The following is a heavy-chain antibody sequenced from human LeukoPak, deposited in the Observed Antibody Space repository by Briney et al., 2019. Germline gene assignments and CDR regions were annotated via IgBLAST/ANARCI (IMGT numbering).Heavy chain of an antibody. CDR3: ARKRITMVRGVIRPFDY. D-gene: IGHD3-10*01. J-gene: IGHJ4*02. CDR1: GGSFSGYY. Sequence: PSETLSLTCAVYGGSFSGYYWSWIRQPPGKGLEWIGEINHSGSTNYNPSLKSRVTISVDTSKNQFSLKLSSVTAADTAVYYCARKRITMVRGVIRPFDYWGQGTLVTVSS. V-gene: IGHV4-34*01. CDR2: INHSGST.